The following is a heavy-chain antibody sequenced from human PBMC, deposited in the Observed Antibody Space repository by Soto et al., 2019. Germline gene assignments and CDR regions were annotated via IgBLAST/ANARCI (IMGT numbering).Heavy chain of an antibody. CDR3: ARGGSGGYSYETDY. D-gene: IGHD5-18*01. CDR1: GGSISSGDYY. CDR2: IYYSGST. J-gene: IGHJ4*02. V-gene: IGHV4-30-4*01. Sequence: QVQLQESGPGLVKPSQTLSLTCTVSGGSISSGDYYWSWIRQPPGKGLEWIGYIYYSGSTYYNPSLQSRVTISVDTSENQFSLKLSSVTAADTAVYYCARGGSGGYSYETDYWGQGTLVTVSS.